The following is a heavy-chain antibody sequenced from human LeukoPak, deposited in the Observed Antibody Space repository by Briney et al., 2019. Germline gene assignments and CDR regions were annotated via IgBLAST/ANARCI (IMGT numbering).Heavy chain of an antibody. CDR1: GYTFTSYY. V-gene: IGHV1-46*01. Sequence: ASVKVSCKVSGYTFTSYYMHWVRQAPGQGLEWMGIINPSGGSTSYAQKFQGRVTMTRDMSTSTVYMELSSLRSGDTAVYYCAREGYCSSTSCYQIHYYMDVWGKGTTVTVSS. CDR3: AREGYCSSTSCYQIHYYMDV. J-gene: IGHJ6*03. D-gene: IGHD2-2*01. CDR2: INPSGGST.